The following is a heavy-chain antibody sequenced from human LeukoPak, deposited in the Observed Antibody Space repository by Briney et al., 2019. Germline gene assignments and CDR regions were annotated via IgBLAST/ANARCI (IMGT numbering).Heavy chain of an antibody. CDR3: ARFSGASQMAY. CDR1: GGSISSGGYY. V-gene: IGHV4-31*03. D-gene: IGHD2-15*01. Sequence: PSQTLSLTCTVSGGSISSGGYYWSWIRQHPGKGLEWIGYIYYSGSTYYNPSLKGRLTISVDTSKNQFSLNLSSVTAADTAVYYCARFSGASQMAYWGQGTLVTVSS. J-gene: IGHJ4*02. CDR2: IYYSGST.